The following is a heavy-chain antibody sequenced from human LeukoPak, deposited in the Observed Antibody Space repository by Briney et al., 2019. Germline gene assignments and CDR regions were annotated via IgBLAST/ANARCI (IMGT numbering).Heavy chain of an antibody. CDR3: ARSSPPEFSEFDY. D-gene: IGHD3-16*02. V-gene: IGHV1-69*05. J-gene: IGHJ4*02. CDR1: GGTFSSYA. Sequence: SVKVSCKASGGTFSSYAISWVRQAPGQGLEWMGGIIPIFGTANYAQKFQGRVTITTDESTSTAYMELSSLRSEDTAVYYCARSSPPEFSEFDYWGQGTLVTVSS. CDR2: IIPIFGTA.